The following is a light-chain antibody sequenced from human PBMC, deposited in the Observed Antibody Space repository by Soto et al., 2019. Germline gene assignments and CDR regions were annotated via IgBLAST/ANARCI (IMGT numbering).Light chain of an antibody. J-gene: IGKJ4*01. Sequence: DIQMTQSPSSLSASVGDRVTITCRASQSISSYLNWYQQKPGKAPKLLIYAASSLQSGVPSRFSGSGSGTDFTLTISSLQPEDFATYYCQQSYSTHLTFDGGTKVDIK. V-gene: IGKV1-39*01. CDR2: AAS. CDR1: QSISSY. CDR3: QQSYSTHLT.